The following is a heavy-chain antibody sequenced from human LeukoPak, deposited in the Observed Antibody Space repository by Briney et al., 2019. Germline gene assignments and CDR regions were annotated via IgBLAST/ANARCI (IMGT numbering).Heavy chain of an antibody. D-gene: IGHD3-10*02. CDR1: GGSFSGYY. J-gene: IGHJ4*02. CDR3: ARHAPIVRGAEIDY. V-gene: IGHV4-34*01. CDR2: INHSGST. Sequence: PSETLSLTCAVYGGSFSGYYWSWIRQPPGKGLEWIGEINHSGSTNYNPSLKSRVTISVDTSKNQFSLKLSSVTAADTAVYYCARHAPIVRGAEIDYWGQGTLVTVSS.